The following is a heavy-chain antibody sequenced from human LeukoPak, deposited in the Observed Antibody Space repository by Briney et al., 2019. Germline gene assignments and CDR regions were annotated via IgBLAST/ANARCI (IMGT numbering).Heavy chain of an antibody. Sequence: PSEALSLTCTVSGGSISSSSYYWGWIRQPPGKGLEWIGSIYYSGSTYYNPSLKSRVTISVDTSKNQFSLKLSSVTAADTAVYYCALSYSSGWENSDYWGQGTLVTVSS. CDR3: ALSYSSGWENSDY. V-gene: IGHV4-39*01. CDR2: IYYSGST. CDR1: GGSISSSSYY. D-gene: IGHD6-19*01. J-gene: IGHJ4*02.